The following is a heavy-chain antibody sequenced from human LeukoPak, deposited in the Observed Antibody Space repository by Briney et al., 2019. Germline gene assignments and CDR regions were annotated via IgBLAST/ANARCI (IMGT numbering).Heavy chain of an antibody. V-gene: IGHV3-21*01. CDR3: ASANPILLDYYYCYYMDV. CDR1: GFTFTTYS. CDR2: IDNSGTYI. J-gene: IGHJ6*03. D-gene: IGHD3-3*01. Sequence: PGGSLRLSCTASGFTFTTYSMDWVRQAPGKGLEWVSSIDNSGTYIYYADSVKGRFTISRDNSKNSLYLQMNSLRAEDTAVYYCASANPILLDYYYCYYMDVWGKGTTVTVSS.